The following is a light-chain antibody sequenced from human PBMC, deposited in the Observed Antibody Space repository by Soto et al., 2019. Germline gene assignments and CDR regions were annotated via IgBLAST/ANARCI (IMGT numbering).Light chain of an antibody. CDR1: QSVSSN. CDR2: GAS. V-gene: IGKV3-15*01. Sequence: EIVMTQSPATLSVSPGERATLSCRASQSVSSNLAWYQQKPGQAPRLLFYGASTRATGTPDRFSGSGFGTEFTLTISSLQSEDFAVYYCQQFHNWPPLTFGGGTKVDIK. CDR3: QQFHNWPPLT. J-gene: IGKJ4*01.